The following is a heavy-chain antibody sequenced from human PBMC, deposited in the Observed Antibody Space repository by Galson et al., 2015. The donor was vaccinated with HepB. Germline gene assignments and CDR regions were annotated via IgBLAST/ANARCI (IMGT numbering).Heavy chain of an antibody. CDR2: IDWDDDK. CDR3: ARIPLRTVYSSDHYYYYGMDV. J-gene: IGHJ6*02. Sequence: PALVKPTQTLTLTCTFSGFSLSTSGMCVSWIRQPPGKALEWLALIDWDDDKYYSTSLKTRLTISKDTSKNQVVLTMTNMDPVDTATYYCARIPLRTVYSSDHYYYYGMDVWGQGTTVTVSS. D-gene: IGHD3-22*01. CDR1: GFSLSTSGMC. V-gene: IGHV2-70*01.